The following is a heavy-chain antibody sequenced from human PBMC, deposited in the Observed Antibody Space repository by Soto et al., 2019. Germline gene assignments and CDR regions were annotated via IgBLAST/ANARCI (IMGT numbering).Heavy chain of an antibody. Sequence: SETLSLTCAVYGGSFSGYYWSWIRQPPGKGLKWIGEINHRGSTNYNPSLKSRVTISVDTSKNQFSLKLSSVTAADTAVYYCARAIAARFSSQWGSWFRPQANDYWGQGTLVTVSS. J-gene: IGHJ4*02. D-gene: IGHD6-6*01. V-gene: IGHV4-34*01. CDR3: ARAIAARFSSQWGSWFRPQANDY. CDR1: GGSFSGYY. CDR2: INHRGST.